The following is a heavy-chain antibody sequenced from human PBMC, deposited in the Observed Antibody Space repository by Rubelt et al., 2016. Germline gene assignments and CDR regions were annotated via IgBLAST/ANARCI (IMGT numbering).Heavy chain of an antibody. CDR3: ARDAYYDFWSGYEYYYYYYGMDV. D-gene: IGHD3-3*01. V-gene: IGHV3-48*02. CDR2: ISSSSSTI. CDR1: GFTFSSYS. Sequence: GGVVQPGGSLRLSCAASGFTFSSYSMNWVRQAPGKGLEWVSYISSSSSTIYYADSVKGRFTISRDNAKNSLYLQMNSLRDEDTAVYYCARDAYYDFWSGYEYYYYYYGMDVWGQGTTVTVSS. J-gene: IGHJ6*02.